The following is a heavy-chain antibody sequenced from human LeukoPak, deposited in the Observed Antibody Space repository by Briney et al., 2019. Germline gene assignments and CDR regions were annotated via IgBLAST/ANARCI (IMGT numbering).Heavy chain of an antibody. CDR1: GGSISSYY. V-gene: IGHV4-59*01. J-gene: IGHJ4*02. Sequence: PSETLSLTCTVSGGSISSYYWSWLRQPQGKGLEWIGCIYYSGSTNYNPSLKSRVTISVDTSKNQFSLKLSSVTAADTAVYYCARGATIFGVVINFDYWGQGTLVTVSS. CDR2: IYYSGST. D-gene: IGHD3-3*01. CDR3: ARGATIFGVVINFDY.